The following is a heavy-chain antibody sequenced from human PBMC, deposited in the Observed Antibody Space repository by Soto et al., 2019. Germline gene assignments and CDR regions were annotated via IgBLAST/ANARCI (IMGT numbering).Heavy chain of an antibody. Sequence: GGSLRLSCAASGFTFSSYSMNWVRQAPGKGLEWVSYITGSSSYIYYADSVRGRFTISRDNSKNSLYLQMNSLRAEDTGVYYCARDQTRDYWGQGTLVTVSS. CDR1: GFTFSSYS. V-gene: IGHV3-21*01. CDR3: ARDQTRDY. CDR2: ITGSSSYI. J-gene: IGHJ4*02. D-gene: IGHD4-17*01.